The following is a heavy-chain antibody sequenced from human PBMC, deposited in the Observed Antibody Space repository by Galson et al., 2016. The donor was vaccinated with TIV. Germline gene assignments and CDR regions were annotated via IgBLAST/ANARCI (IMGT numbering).Heavy chain of an antibody. CDR2: IDQGGGA. J-gene: IGHJ4*02. V-gene: IGHV4-34*01. CDR3: GRGATPSACVIPSCAKKYFFDY. D-gene: IGHD2-21*01. Sequence: TLSLTCTVWGASFSGYYWTWIRQPPGRGLEWIGEIDQGGGANYNPSLKSRGNIFLDTSKHQFFLNSLRAGDTAVYYCGRGATPSACVIPSCAKKYFFDYWGQGALVSVSS. CDR1: GASFSGYY.